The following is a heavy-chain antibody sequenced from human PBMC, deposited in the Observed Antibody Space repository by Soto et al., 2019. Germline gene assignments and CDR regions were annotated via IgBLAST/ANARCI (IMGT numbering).Heavy chain of an antibody. V-gene: IGHV4-34*01. CDR3: ARHKITGMFDY. CDR1: GGSFSGYY. D-gene: IGHD2-8*02. Sequence: QVQLQQWGAGLLKPSETLSLTCAVYGGSFSGYYWTWIRQPPGTGLEWIGEINHSGSTNYNPSLKQWITISADASKNQFSLKLTSVTAADTAVYYGARHKITGMFDYWGQGTLVTVSS. J-gene: IGHJ4*02. CDR2: INHSGST.